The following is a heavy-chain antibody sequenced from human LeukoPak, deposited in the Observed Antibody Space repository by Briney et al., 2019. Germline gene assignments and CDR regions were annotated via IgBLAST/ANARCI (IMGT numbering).Heavy chain of an antibody. CDR1: GFTFSSYW. D-gene: IGHD6-19*01. Sequence: AGGSLRLSCAASGFTFSSYWMSWVRQAPGKGLEWVANIKQDGSEKYYVDSVKGRFTISRDNAKNSLYLQMNSLGAEDTAVYYCARVSRDGWYVGAFDIWGQGTMVTVSS. CDR2: IKQDGSEK. CDR3: ARVSRDGWYVGAFDI. V-gene: IGHV3-7*01. J-gene: IGHJ3*02.